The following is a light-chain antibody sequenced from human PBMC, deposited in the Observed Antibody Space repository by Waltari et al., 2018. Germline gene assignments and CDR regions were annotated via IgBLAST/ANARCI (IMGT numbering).Light chain of an antibody. J-gene: IGLJ3*02. Sequence: SSEVTQDPAVSVALGQTVRITCQGDSLRRNYASWYQQKQGQAPILVTYAQTKRPSGIPDRLSGSTSGDTASLTITGAQAEDEADYYCNSRDFNTWVFGGGTRLTVL. CDR2: AQT. CDR1: SLRRNY. CDR3: NSRDFNTWV. V-gene: IGLV3-19*01.